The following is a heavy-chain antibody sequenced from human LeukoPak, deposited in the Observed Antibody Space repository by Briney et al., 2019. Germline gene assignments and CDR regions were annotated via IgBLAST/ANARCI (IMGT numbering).Heavy chain of an antibody. CDR3: ARDGGDCSGGSGNKDY. Sequence: PGGSLRLSCAASGFTFSSYGMHWVRQAPGKGLEWVAVIWYDGSNKYYADSVKGRFTISRDNSKNTLYLQMNSLRAEDTAVYYWARDGGDCSGGSGNKDYGGRGTLVTVS. V-gene: IGHV3-33*01. CDR2: IWYDGSNK. J-gene: IGHJ4*02. D-gene: IGHD2-15*01. CDR1: GFTFSSYG.